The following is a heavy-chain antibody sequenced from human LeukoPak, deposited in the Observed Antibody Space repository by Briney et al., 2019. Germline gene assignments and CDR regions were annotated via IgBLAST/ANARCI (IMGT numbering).Heavy chain of an antibody. V-gene: IGHV4-34*01. CDR1: GGPFSGYS. D-gene: IGHD6-13*01. Sequence: SETLSLTCAVSGGPFSGYSWAWIRQPPGKGLEWIGEINHSGSTHYDPSLKRGVTISVDASKNQLSLSLTSVTAADTAVYYCARSAAGTGGDFDYWGQGSLVTVSS. CDR2: INHSGST. J-gene: IGHJ4*02. CDR3: ARSAAGTGGDFDY.